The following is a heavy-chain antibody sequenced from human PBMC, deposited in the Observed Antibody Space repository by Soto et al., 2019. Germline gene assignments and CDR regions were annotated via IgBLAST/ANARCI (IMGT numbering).Heavy chain of an antibody. J-gene: IGHJ4*02. D-gene: IGHD5-12*01. CDR1: GFTFGSYW. Sequence: EVQLVESGGGFVQPGGSLRLSCAVSGFTFGSYWMNWVRLIPGKGLEWVAYIKPDGSATYYVDSVKGRFTISRDNAKNSLYLQMNSLRAEDTAVYYCARDRWIVSTITSFDYWGQGTPVTVAS. CDR3: ARDRWIVSTITSFDY. V-gene: IGHV3-7*01. CDR2: IKPDGSAT.